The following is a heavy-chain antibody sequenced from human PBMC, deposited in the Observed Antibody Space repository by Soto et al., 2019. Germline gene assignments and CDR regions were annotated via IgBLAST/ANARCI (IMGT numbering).Heavy chain of an antibody. Sequence: PSETLSLTCAVSGGSIGGVGYSWSWIRQPPGGGLEWIGYMYHSGTFLKSPSLKTRLTMSLDMSKNQFALTLNSMTAADTAVYYCARAQFYSGSGNYNNLMFDAWGQGIQVTVSS. CDR2: MYHSGTF. D-gene: IGHD3-10*01. V-gene: IGHV4-30-2*01. CDR1: GGSIGGVGYS. J-gene: IGHJ5*02. CDR3: ARAQFYSGSGNYNNLMFDA.